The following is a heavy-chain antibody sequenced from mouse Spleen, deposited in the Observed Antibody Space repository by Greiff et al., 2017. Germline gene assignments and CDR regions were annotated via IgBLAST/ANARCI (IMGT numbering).Heavy chain of an antibody. D-gene: IGHD1-1*01. CDR2: INPSSGYT. CDR1: GYTFTSYT. J-gene: IGHJ3*01. V-gene: IGHV1-4*01. CDR3: ARSDYYGPWFAY. Sequence: VQLQQSGAELARPGASVKMSCKASGYTFTSYTMHWVKQRPGQGLEWIGYINPSSGYTNYNQKFKDKATLTADKSSSTAYMQLSSLTSEDSAVYYCARSDYYGPWFAYWGQGTLVTVSA.